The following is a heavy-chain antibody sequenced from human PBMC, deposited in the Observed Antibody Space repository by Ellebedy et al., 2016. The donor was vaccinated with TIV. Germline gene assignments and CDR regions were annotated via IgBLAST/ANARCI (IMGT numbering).Heavy chain of an antibody. CDR3: ARAVYYDSLYV. D-gene: IGHD3-3*01. J-gene: IGHJ6*02. Sequence: GESLKISXAASGFTFSSYWMSWVRQAPGKGLEWVANIKQDGSEKYYVDSVKGRFTISRDNAKNSLYLQMNSLRAEDTAVYYCARAVYYDSLYVWGQGTTVTVSS. CDR2: IKQDGSEK. V-gene: IGHV3-7*03. CDR1: GFTFSSYW.